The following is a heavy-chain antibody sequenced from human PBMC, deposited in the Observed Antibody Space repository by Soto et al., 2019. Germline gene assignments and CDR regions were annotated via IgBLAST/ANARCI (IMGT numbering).Heavy chain of an antibody. V-gene: IGHV1-69*01. D-gene: IGHD3-3*01. CDR1: GGTFSSYA. CDR2: IIPIFGTA. J-gene: IGHJ5*02. Sequence: QVQLVQSGAEVKKPGSSVKVSCKASGGTFSSYAISWVRQAPGQGLEWMGGIIPIFGTANYAQKFQGRVTITAEESTSTAYMELSSLRSEDTGVYYCARPDYDFWSGYYTGHWFDPWGQGTLVTVSS. CDR3: ARPDYDFWSGYYTGHWFDP.